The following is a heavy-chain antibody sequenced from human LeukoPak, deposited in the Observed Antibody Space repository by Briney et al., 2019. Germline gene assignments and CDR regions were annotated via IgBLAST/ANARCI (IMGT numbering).Heavy chain of an antibody. Sequence: GGSLRLSYAASGFTFGDYYMSWIRQAPGKGLEWVSYISSSGSTIYYADSVKGRFTISRDNAKNSLYLQMNSLRAEDTAVYYCARVLRVRQQIDYWGQGTLVTVSS. V-gene: IGHV3-11*01. CDR3: ARVLRVRQQIDY. J-gene: IGHJ4*02. D-gene: IGHD6-13*01. CDR1: GFTFGDYY. CDR2: ISSSGSTI.